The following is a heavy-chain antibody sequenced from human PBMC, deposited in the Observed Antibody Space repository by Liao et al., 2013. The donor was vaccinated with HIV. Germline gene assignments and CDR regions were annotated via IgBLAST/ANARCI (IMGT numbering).Heavy chain of an antibody. CDR1: GGSISSGSYY. CDR3: AKSIAVAGIGYFDY. Sequence: QVRLQESGPGLVKPSQTLSLTCTVSGGSISSGSYYWSWIRQPPGKGLEWIGEINHSGSTNYNPSLKSRVTISVDTSKNQFSLKLSSVTAADTAVYYCAKSIAVAGIGYFDYWGQGTLVTVSS. J-gene: IGHJ4*02. V-gene: IGHV4-31*04. CDR2: INHSGST. D-gene: IGHD6-19*01.